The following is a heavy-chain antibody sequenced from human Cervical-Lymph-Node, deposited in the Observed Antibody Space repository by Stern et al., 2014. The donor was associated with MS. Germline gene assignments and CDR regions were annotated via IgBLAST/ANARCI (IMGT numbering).Heavy chain of an antibody. D-gene: IGHD5-24*01. Sequence: EVQLVESGRTLVRPGGSLRLSCVASGFTFSNFWLSWVRQVPGKGLEWVANINQNGSEIYYVDSMRGRFTVSRDNTKNSLYLQMNSLRVEDTAVYFCSTRGVHWGQGILVTVSS. CDR3: STRGVH. J-gene: IGHJ1*01. V-gene: IGHV3-7*03. CDR1: GFTFSNFW. CDR2: INQNGSEI.